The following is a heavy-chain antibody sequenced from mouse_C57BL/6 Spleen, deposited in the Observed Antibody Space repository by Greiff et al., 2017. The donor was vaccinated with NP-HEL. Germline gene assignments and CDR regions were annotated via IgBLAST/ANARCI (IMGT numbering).Heavy chain of an antibody. CDR3: ARHPNFYAMDY. D-gene: IGHD4-1*01. CDR2: ISSGGSYT. Sequence: EVQVVESGGDLVKPGGSLKLSCAASGFTFSSYGMSWVRQTPDKRLEWVATISSGGSYTYYPASVKGRFTISRDNAKNTLYLQMSSLKSEDTAMYYCARHPNFYAMDYWGQGTSVTVSS. J-gene: IGHJ4*01. V-gene: IGHV5-6*01. CDR1: GFTFSSYG.